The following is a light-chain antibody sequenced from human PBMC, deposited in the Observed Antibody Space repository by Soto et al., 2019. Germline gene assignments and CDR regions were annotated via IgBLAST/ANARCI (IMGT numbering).Light chain of an antibody. CDR2: KAS. V-gene: IGKV1-5*03. CDR3: QQLNSYPPTT. Sequence: DIQMTQSPSTLSASVGDRVTITCRASQSISSWLAWYQQKPGKAPKLLIYKASSLESGVPSTFSGSGSGTDFTLTISSLQPEDFATYYCQQLNSYPPTTFGQGTRLEIK. CDR1: QSISSW. J-gene: IGKJ5*01.